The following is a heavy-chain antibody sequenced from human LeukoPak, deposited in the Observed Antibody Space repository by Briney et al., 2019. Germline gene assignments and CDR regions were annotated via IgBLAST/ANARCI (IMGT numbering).Heavy chain of an antibody. Sequence: GGSLRLSCAASGITSNIYTMSWVRQAPGKGLEWVSAISEIGDYIYYADSVKGRFTTSRDNSKNTLYLQMNSLRAEDTAVYYCARGAFSLGCSSTSCYVYFDYWGQGTLVTVSS. J-gene: IGHJ4*02. V-gene: IGHV3-23*01. CDR1: GITSNIYT. CDR3: ARGAFSLGCSSTSCYVYFDY. D-gene: IGHD2-2*01. CDR2: ISEIGDYI.